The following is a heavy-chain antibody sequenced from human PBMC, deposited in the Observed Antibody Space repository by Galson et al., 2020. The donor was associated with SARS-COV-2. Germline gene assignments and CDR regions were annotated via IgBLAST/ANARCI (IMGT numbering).Heavy chain of an antibody. J-gene: IGHJ4*02. CDR1: GFSLSTSGMC. CDR3: ARTLGYCSSTSCPFDY. D-gene: IGHD2-2*01. CDR2: IDWDDDK. V-gene: IGHV2-70*11. Sequence: VSGPTLVKPTQTLTLTCTFSGFSLSTSGMCVSWIRQPPGKALEWLVRIDWDDDKYYSTSLKTRLTISKDTSKNRVVLTMTNMDPVDTATYYCARTLGYCSSTSCPFDYWGQGTLVTVSS.